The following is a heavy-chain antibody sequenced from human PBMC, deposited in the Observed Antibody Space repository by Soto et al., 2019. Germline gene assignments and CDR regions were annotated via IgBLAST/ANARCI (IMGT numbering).Heavy chain of an antibody. CDR1: GGSISSGDYY. CDR2: IYYSGST. Sequence: TLSLTCTVSGGSISSGDYYWSWIRQPPGKGLEWIGYIYYSGSTYYNPSLKSRVTISVDTSKNQFSLKLSSVTAADTAVYYCARSLGYYGMDVWGQGTTVTVSS. J-gene: IGHJ6*02. D-gene: IGHD3-16*01. V-gene: IGHV4-30-4*01. CDR3: ARSLGYYGMDV.